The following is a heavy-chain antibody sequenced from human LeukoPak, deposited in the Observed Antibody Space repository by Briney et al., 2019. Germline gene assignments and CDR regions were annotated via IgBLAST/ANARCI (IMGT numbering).Heavy chain of an antibody. Sequence: GGSLRLSCAASGFTFSSYWMSRVRQAPGKGLEWVANIKQDGSEKYYVDSVKGRFTISRDNAKNSLYLQMNSLRAEDTAVYYCARASTIFGVAPGAFDIWGQGTMVTVSS. D-gene: IGHD3-3*01. V-gene: IGHV3-7*01. CDR2: IKQDGSEK. J-gene: IGHJ3*02. CDR1: GFTFSSYW. CDR3: ARASTIFGVAPGAFDI.